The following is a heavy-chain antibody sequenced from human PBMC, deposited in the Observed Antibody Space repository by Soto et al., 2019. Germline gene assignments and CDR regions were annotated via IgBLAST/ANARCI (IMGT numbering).Heavy chain of an antibody. CDR3: ARVSWREKYGMDV. J-gene: IGHJ6*02. Sequence: GGSLRLSCAASGFTFSDSYMSWIRQAPGKGLEWTSYITFSGNTVYYADSLKGRFTISRDNAKNSLYLQMNRLRAEDTAVYYCARVSWREKYGMDVWGQGTTVTVSS. V-gene: IGHV3-11*01. CDR2: ITFSGNTV. CDR1: GFTFSDSY.